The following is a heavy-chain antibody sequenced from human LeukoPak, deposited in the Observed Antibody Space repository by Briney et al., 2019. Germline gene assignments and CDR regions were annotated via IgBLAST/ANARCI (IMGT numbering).Heavy chain of an antibody. V-gene: IGHV3-33*01. CDR2: MWYDGTRE. D-gene: IGHD1-26*01. CDR1: GFGLSTHG. CDR3: ARDLSYGSLDF. J-gene: IGHJ4*02. Sequence: GGSLRLSCAASGFGLSTHGMHWVRQAPGKGLEWVAGMWYDGTREDYADSVKGRFTISRDLSKNTLNLQMNSLRVEDTAMFYCARDLSYGSLDFRGQGTLVTVSS.